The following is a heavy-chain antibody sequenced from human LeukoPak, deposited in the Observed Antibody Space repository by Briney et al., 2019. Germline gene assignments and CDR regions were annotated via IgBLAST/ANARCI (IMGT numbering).Heavy chain of an antibody. J-gene: IGHJ5*02. Sequence: ASVKVSCKASGYTFTSYDINWVRQATGQGLEWMGWMNPNSGNTGYAQKFQGRVTMTEDTSTDTAYMELSSLRSEDTAVYYCATACLRWVQGVIITWSGFDPWGQGTLVTVSS. D-gene: IGHD3-10*01. V-gene: IGHV1-8*01. CDR3: ATACLRWVQGVIITWSGFDP. CDR1: GYTFTSYD. CDR2: MNPNSGNT.